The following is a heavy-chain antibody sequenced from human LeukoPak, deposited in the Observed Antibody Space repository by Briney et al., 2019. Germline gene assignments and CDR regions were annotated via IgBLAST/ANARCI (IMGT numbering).Heavy chain of an antibody. Sequence: SETLSLTCAVYGGSFSGYYWSWIRQPPGKGLEWIGEINHSGSTNYNPSLKSRVTISVDTSKNQFSLKLSSVTAADTAVCYCARVFSYYDSSGYPYWGQGTLVTVSS. CDR2: INHSGST. J-gene: IGHJ4*02. D-gene: IGHD3-22*01. CDR3: ARVFSYYDSSGYPY. V-gene: IGHV4-34*01. CDR1: GGSFSGYY.